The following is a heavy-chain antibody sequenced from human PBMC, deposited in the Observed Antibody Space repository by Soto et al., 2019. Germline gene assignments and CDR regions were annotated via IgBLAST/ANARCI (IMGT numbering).Heavy chain of an antibody. CDR3: AHRVLRTVFGLVTTTAIYFDF. CDR2: IYWDDDK. J-gene: IGHJ4*02. CDR1: GFSLTTSGVG. Sequence: QITLNESGPTVVRPTETLTLPCRFSGFSLTTSGVGVGWIRQSPGKAPEWLALIYWDDDKRYSASLKSRLTITKDTSKNQVVLTVSDLDPTDTATYYCAHRVLRTVFGLVTTTAIYFDFWGQGTPVAGSS. V-gene: IGHV2-5*02. D-gene: IGHD3-3*01.